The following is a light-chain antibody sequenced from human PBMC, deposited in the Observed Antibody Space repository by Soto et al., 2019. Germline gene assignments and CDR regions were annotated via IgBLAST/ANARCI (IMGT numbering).Light chain of an antibody. CDR1: SSDVGGYNY. CDR3: SSYTRQYTPSYV. Sequence: SSDVGGYNYVSWYQQHPGKAPKLMIYEVSNRPSGISHRFSGSKSGNTASLTISGLRAEDEADYYCSSYTRQYTPSYVFGTGTKLTVL. CDR2: EVS. V-gene: IGLV2-14*01. J-gene: IGLJ1*01.